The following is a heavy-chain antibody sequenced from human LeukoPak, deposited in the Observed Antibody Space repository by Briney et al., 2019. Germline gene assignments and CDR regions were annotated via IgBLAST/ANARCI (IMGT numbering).Heavy chain of an antibody. D-gene: IGHD6-13*01. V-gene: IGHV3-21*01. CDR2: ISSSSTYI. J-gene: IGHJ4*02. Sequence: PGGSLRLSCAASGFTFNNYSMNWVRQAPGKGLEWVSSISSSSTYIYYADSVKGRFTISRDNAKTSLYLQMNSLRAEDTAVYYCARGTHPAIANYWGQGTLVTVSS. CDR1: GFTFNNYS. CDR3: ARGTHPAIANY.